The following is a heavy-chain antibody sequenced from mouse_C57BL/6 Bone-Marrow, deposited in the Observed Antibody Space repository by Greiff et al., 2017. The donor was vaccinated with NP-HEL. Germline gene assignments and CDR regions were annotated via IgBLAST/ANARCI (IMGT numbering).Heavy chain of an antibody. V-gene: IGHV2-2*01. D-gene: IGHD1-1*01. Sequence: VQRVESGPGLVQPSQSLSITCTVSGFSLTSYGVHWVRQSPGKGLEWLGVIWSGGSTDYNAAFISRLSISKDNSKSQVFFKMNSLQADDTAIYYCARNSDYYGSSPPFAYWGQGTLVTVSA. J-gene: IGHJ3*01. CDR3: ARNSDYYGSSPPFAY. CDR1: GFSLTSYG. CDR2: IWSGGST.